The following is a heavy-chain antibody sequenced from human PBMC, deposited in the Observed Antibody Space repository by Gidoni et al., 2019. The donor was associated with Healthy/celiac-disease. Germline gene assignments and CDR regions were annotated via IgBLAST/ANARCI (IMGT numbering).Heavy chain of an antibody. Sequence: QVQLQESGPGLVKPSETLSLTCTVPCCSVSSGSYYWSWIRQPPGKGLEWIGYIYYSGSTNYNPSLKSRVTISVDTSKNQFSLKLSSVTAADTAVYYCARYSSSWYYFDYWGQGTLVTVSS. CDR2: IYYSGST. J-gene: IGHJ4*02. V-gene: IGHV4-61*01. D-gene: IGHD6-13*01. CDR1: CCSVSSGSYY. CDR3: ARYSSSWYYFDY.